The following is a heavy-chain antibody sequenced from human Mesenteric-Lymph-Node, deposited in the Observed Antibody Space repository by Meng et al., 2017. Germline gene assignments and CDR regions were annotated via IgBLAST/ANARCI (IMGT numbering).Heavy chain of an antibody. CDR3: ARDLGSSGYLGY. J-gene: IGHJ4*02. CDR2: INQDGSEK. D-gene: IGHD3-22*01. V-gene: IGHV3-7*01. CDR1: GFTFSSYA. Sequence: GESLKISCAASGFTFSSYAMHWVRQAPGKGLEWVANINQDGSEKHYVDSVKGRFSISRDNAKESLYLQMNSLRVEDTALYYCARDLGSSGYLGYWGQGIVVTVSS.